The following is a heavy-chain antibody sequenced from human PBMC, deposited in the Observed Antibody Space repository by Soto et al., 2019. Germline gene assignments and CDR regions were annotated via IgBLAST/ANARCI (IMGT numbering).Heavy chain of an antibody. Sequence: SSETLSLTCTVSGGSISSYYWSWIRQPPGKGLEWIGYIYYSGSTNYNPSLKSRVTISVDTSKNQFSLKLSSVTAADTAVYYCAREPILAGYSSSPDWYYGMDVWGQGTTVTVSS. V-gene: IGHV4-59*01. CDR2: IYYSGST. D-gene: IGHD6-6*01. CDR3: AREPILAGYSSSPDWYYGMDV. CDR1: GGSISSYY. J-gene: IGHJ6*02.